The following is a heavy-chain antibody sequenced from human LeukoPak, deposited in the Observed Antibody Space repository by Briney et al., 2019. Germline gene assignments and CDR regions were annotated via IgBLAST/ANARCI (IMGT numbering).Heavy chain of an antibody. CDR2: IYYSGST. Sequence: SETLSLTCTVSGGSISSYYWSWIRQPPGKGLEWIGYIYYSGSTNYNPSLKSRVTISVDTSKNQFSLKLSSVTAADTAVYYCARSVLRQQLAPYYFDYWGQGTLVTVSS. V-gene: IGHV4-59*01. CDR1: GGSISSYY. J-gene: IGHJ4*02. D-gene: IGHD6-13*01. CDR3: ARSVLRQQLAPYYFDY.